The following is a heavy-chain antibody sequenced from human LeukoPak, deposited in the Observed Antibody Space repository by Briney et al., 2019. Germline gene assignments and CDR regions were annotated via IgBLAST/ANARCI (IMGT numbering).Heavy chain of an antibody. Sequence: GGSLRLSCAASGFTFSSYAMHWFRQAPGKGLEGVAVISYDGSNKYYADSVKGRFTISRDNSKNTLYLQMNSLRAEDTAVYYCARPGVVTGTYYFDYWGQGTLVTVSS. CDR3: ARPGVVTGTYYFDY. V-gene: IGHV3-30-3*01. J-gene: IGHJ4*02. CDR2: ISYDGSNK. CDR1: GFTFSSYA. D-gene: IGHD2-15*01.